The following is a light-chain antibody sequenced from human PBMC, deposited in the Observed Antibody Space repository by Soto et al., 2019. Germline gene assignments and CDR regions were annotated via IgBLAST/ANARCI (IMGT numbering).Light chain of an antibody. V-gene: IGKV3-20*01. CDR1: QSVSSSY. J-gene: IGKJ1*01. CDR3: QQYGSSPRT. Sequence: EIVLTQSPGTLSLSPGERATRSCRASQSVSSSYLAWHQQKTGQAPRLLIYGASSRATGIPDRFSGSGSGPDFTLTISRLEPEDFAVYYCQQYGSSPRTFGQGTKVEIK. CDR2: GAS.